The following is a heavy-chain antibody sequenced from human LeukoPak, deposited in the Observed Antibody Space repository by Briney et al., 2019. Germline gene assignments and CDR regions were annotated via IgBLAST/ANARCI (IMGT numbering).Heavy chain of an antibody. CDR3: ARVNYDILTGPLYYYYYYMDV. D-gene: IGHD3-9*01. Sequence: GGSLRLSCAASGFTFDDYAMHWVRQAPGKGLEWVSGISWNSGSIGYADSVKGRFTISRDNAKNSLYLQMNSLRAEDTAVYYCARVNYDILTGPLYYYYYYMDVWGKGTTVTVSS. V-gene: IGHV3-9*01. J-gene: IGHJ6*03. CDR1: GFTFDDYA. CDR2: ISWNSGSI.